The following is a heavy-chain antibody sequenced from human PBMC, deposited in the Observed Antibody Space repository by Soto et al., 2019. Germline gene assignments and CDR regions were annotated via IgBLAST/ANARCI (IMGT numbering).Heavy chain of an antibody. Sequence: LETLSLTCTVSGGSASSGSYYWSWIRQPPGKGLEWIGYIYYSGSTNYNPSLKSRVTISVDTSKNQFSLKLSSVTAADTAVYYCARIGQQLVYYYYYGMDVWGQGTTVTVSS. CDR1: GGSASSGSYY. CDR2: IYYSGST. V-gene: IGHV4-61*01. CDR3: ARIGQQLVYYYYYGMDV. J-gene: IGHJ6*02. D-gene: IGHD6-13*01.